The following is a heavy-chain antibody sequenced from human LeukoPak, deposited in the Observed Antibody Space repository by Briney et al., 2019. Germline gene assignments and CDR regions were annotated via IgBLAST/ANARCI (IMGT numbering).Heavy chain of an antibody. J-gene: IGHJ5*02. CDR3: ARPYYYDSRIDP. D-gene: IGHD3-22*01. CDR1: GGSISSGDYY. CDR2: MYYSGST. V-gene: IGHV4-30-4*01. Sequence: SQTLSLTCTVSGGSISSGDYYWSWIRQPPGKGLERIAYMYYSGSTYYNPSLKSRVTMSADTSKNQLSLKLSSVTAADTAVYYCARPYYYDSRIDPWGQGILVTVSS.